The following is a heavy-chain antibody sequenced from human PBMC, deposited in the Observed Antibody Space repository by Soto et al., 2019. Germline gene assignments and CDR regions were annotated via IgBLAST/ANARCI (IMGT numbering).Heavy chain of an antibody. CDR1: GGSISSGDYY. CDR2: IYYSGST. Sequence: SSETLSLTCTVSGGSISSGDYYWSWIRQPPGKGLEWIGYIYYSGSTYYNPSLKSRVFISVDTSKNQFSLTLSSVTAADTAVYYCARTNFGSKSPRFDQWGQGTLVTVSS. CDR3: ARTNFGSKSPRFDQ. V-gene: IGHV4-30-4*01. D-gene: IGHD2-2*01. J-gene: IGHJ4*02.